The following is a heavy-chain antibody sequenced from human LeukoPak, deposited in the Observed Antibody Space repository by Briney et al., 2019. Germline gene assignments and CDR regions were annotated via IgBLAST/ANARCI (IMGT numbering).Heavy chain of an antibody. CDR1: GFTVSSNY. CDR2: IYSGGST. CDR3: ARDSGRLGYSRSSYYYYGMDV. V-gene: IGHV3-66*01. D-gene: IGHD5-12*01. J-gene: IGHJ6*02. Sequence: PGGSLRLSCAASGFTVSSNYMSWVRQAPGKGLEWVSVIYSGGSTYYADSVKGRFTISRDNSKNTLYLQMNSLRAEDTAVYYCARDSGRLGYSRSSYYYYGMDVWGQGTTVTVSS.